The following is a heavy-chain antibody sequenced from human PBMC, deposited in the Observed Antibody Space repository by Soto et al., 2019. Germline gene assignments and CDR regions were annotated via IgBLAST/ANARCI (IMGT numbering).Heavy chain of an antibody. V-gene: IGHV1-18*01. J-gene: IGHJ4*02. CDR3: ARGDTYYVNWYFDY. CDR1: GFTFTNYY. CDR2: ISAYSGNT. D-gene: IGHD1-1*01. Sequence: QVPLVQSGAEVKEPGASVKVSCKTSGFTFTNYYINWVLQAPGQGLEVMGWISAYSGNTNYAQNLQGRVTMTTDTSASTAYLELRSLRSDDTAEYFCARGDTYYVNWYFDYWGQGTLVTVSS.